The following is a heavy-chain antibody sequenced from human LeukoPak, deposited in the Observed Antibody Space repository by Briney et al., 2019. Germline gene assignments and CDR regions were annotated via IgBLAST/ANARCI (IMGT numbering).Heavy chain of an antibody. CDR1: GGSISGHY. CDR3: ARDLISEYSRSHSHFDP. V-gene: IGHV4-59*11. Sequence: SETLSLTCIVSGGSISGHYWSWIRQPPGKGLEWIGYIYYRGSTSYNPSLKSRVTISVDTSKNQFSLDLSSVTAADTAAYYCARDLISEYSRSHSHFDPWGQGTLVTVSS. J-gene: IGHJ5*02. D-gene: IGHD5-12*01. CDR2: IYYRGST.